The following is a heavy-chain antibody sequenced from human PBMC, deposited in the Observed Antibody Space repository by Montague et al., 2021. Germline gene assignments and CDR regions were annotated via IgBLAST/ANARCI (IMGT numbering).Heavy chain of an antibody. V-gene: IGHV4-59*01. J-gene: IGHJ3*01. CDR1: GDSMNTYK. Sequence: SETLSLTCTVSGDSMNTYKWNWIRQPPGKGLEWIGYIYSSGNTNYNPSLKSRVTISVDTSRNQFSLEVSSVTAADTAMYYCAREWSGFDFWGHGTMVTGSS. D-gene: IGHD1-26*01. CDR3: AREWSGFDF. CDR2: IYSSGNT.